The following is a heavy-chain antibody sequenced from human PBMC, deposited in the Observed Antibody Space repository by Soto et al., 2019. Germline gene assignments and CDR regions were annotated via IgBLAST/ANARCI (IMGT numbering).Heavy chain of an antibody. V-gene: IGHV3-53*01. CDR3: AARPLLPGAP. CDR1: GFTFTGND. J-gene: IGHJ3*01. CDR2: LYSSGST. Sequence: EVQLVESGGGLIQPGGSLRLSCAASGFTFTGNDMNWVRQAPGKGLEWVSLLYSSGSTYYADSVKGRFTISRDNSNNTLYLQMSSLRAEYTAVYYCAARPLLPGAPWGQGTMVTVSS. D-gene: IGHD3-22*01.